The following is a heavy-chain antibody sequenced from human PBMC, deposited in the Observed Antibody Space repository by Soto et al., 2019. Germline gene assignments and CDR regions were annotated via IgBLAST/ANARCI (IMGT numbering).Heavy chain of an antibody. CDR3: VKAGDYYYDSSGYYSWASAFDI. CDR2: ISSNGGST. CDR1: GFTFSSYA. V-gene: IGHV3-64D*08. J-gene: IGHJ3*02. Sequence: GGSLRLSCSASGFTFSSYAMHWVRQAPGKGLEYVSAISSNGGSTYYADSVKGRFTISRDNSKNTLYLQMSSLRAEDTAVYYCVKAGDYYYDSSGYYSWASAFDIWGQGTMVTVSS. D-gene: IGHD3-22*01.